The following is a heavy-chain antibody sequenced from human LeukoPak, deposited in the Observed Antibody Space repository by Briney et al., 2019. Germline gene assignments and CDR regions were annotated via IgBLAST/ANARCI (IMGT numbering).Heavy chain of an antibody. CDR1: GLTVSSNY. CDR3: ASQDCSGGSCYSDGAFDI. V-gene: IGHV3-53*04. D-gene: IGHD2-15*01. CDR2: IYSGGST. J-gene: IGHJ3*02. Sequence: GGSLRLSCAASGLTVSSNYMSWVRQAPGKGLEWVSVIYSGGSTYYADSVKGRFTISRHNSKNTLYLQMNSLRAEDTAVYYCASQDCSGGSCYSDGAFDIWGQGTMVTVSS.